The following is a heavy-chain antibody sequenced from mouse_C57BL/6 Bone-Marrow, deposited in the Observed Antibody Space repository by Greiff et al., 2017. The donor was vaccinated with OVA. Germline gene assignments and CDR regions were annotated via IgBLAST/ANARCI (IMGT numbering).Heavy chain of an antibody. J-gene: IGHJ1*03. CDR1: EYEFPSHD. CDR3: ARRGSFYWYFDV. CDR2: INSDGGST. Sequence: EVKVEESGGGLVQPGESLKLSCESNEYEFPSHDMSWVRKTPEKRLELVAAINSDGGSTYYPDTMERRFIISRDNTKKTLYLQMSSLRSEDTALYYCARRGSFYWYFDVWGTGITVTVSS. V-gene: IGHV5-2*03.